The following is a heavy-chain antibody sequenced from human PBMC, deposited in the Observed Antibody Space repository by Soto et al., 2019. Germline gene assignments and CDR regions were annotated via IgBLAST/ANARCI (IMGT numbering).Heavy chain of an antibody. CDR3: VRDRPAAMGDF. CDR2: INQDGRVK. J-gene: IGHJ4*02. CDR1: GFTFSNCW. D-gene: IGHD5-18*01. V-gene: IGHV3-7*04. Sequence: EVQLVESGGGLVQPGGSLTLSCAASGFTFSNCWMSWVRQVPGKGLEWVANINQDGRVKDYVDSVKGRFTISRDNAKNSLHLQMISLRAEDTAVYSCVRDRPAAMGDFWGQGTLVTVSS.